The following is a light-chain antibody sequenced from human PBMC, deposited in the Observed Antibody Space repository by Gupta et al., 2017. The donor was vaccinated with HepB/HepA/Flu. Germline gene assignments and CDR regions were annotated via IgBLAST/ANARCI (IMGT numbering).Light chain of an antibody. CDR1: QNIDSY. J-gene: IGKJ4*01. V-gene: IGKV1-39*01. CDR3: QQSTSTPLT. CDR2: AAS. Sequence: DIQMTQSPSSLSASVGDRVTITCRASQNIDSYLNWYQHKPGKAPKLLIYAASRLQSGVPSRFSGSGSGTDFTLTISSLQPEDFGTYYCQQSTSTPLTFGGGTKVEIK.